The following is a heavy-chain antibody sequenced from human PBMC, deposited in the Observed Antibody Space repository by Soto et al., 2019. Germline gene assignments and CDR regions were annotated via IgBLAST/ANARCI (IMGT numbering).Heavy chain of an antibody. J-gene: IGHJ1*01. D-gene: IGHD2-21*02. V-gene: IGHV2-5*01. Sequence: QITLKESGPTLVKPTQTLTLTCTFSGFSLSTSGVGVGWIRQPPGKALEWLALIYWNDDKRNSPSLKSRLTITKDTSKNQVVLTMTNMDHVDTATYYCAHSPGDWRPQEYFQHWGQGTLVTVSS. CDR1: GFSLSTSGVG. CDR2: IYWNDDK. CDR3: AHSPGDWRPQEYFQH.